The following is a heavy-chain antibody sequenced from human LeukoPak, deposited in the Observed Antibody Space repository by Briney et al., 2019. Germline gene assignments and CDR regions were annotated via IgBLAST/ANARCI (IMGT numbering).Heavy chain of an antibody. CDR2: IKSKTDGGTT. V-gene: IGHV3-15*01. J-gene: IGHJ3*02. Sequence: GGSLRLSCAASGFTFSNAWMSWVRHAPGKGLEWVGRIKSKTDGGTTDYAAPVKGRFTISRDDSKNTLYLQMNSLKTEDTAVYYCTTDFKGTYYYDSSGRELAFDIWGQGTMVTVSS. CDR1: GFTFSNAW. CDR3: TTDFKGTYYYDSSGRELAFDI. D-gene: IGHD3-22*01.